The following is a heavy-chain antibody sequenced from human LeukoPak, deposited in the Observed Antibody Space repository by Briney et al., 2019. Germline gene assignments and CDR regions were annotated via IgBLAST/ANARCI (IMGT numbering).Heavy chain of an antibody. CDR2: INPNSGGT. Sequence: EASVKVSCKASGYTFTGYYMHWVRQAPGQGLEWMGWINPNSGGTNYAQKFQGRVTMTRDTSISTAYMELSRLRSDDTAVYYCARDPNIPSYTRRYGDYWFDPWGQGTLVTVSS. CDR1: GYTFTGYY. V-gene: IGHV1-2*02. J-gene: IGHJ5*02. D-gene: IGHD4-17*01. CDR3: ARDPNIPSYTRRYGDYWFDP.